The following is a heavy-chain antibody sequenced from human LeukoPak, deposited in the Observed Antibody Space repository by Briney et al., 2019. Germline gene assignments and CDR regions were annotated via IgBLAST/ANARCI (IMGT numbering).Heavy chain of an antibody. CDR1: GFTFSSYW. CDR3: ARRNLDYYGLAY. D-gene: IGHD3-10*01. V-gene: IGHV3-74*01. Sequence: GGSLRLSCAASGFTFSSYWMHWVRQAPGKGLVWVSRINSDGSSTSYADSVKGRFTISRDNAKNTLYLQMNSLRAEDTAVYYCARRNLDYYGLAYWGQGTLVTVSS. CDR2: INSDGSST. J-gene: IGHJ4*02.